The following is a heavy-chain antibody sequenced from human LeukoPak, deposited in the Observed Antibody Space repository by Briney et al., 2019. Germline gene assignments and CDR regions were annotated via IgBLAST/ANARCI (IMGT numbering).Heavy chain of an antibody. CDR2: FSGSGGST. CDR3: AKDPRYSSGWFYFDN. Sequence: PGGSLRLSCAASGFTVSSSEMSWIRQAPGKGLEWVSVFSGSGGSTHYADSVEGRFTISRDNSKNTLYLQMNSLRAEDTAVYYCAKDPRYSSGWFYFDNWGQGTPVTVSS. J-gene: IGHJ4*02. V-gene: IGHV3-23*01. CDR1: GFTVSSSE. D-gene: IGHD6-19*01.